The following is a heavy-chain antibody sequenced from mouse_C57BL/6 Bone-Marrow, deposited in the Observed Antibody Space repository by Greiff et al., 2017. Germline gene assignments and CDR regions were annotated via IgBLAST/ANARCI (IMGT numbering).Heavy chain of an antibody. Sequence: LQESGAELVRPGASVTLSCKASGYTFTDYEMHWVKQTPVHGLEWIGAIDPETGGTAYNQKFKGKAILTADKSSSTAYMELRSLTSEDSAVYYCTREGLYYYGSSYFAYWGQGTLVTVSA. V-gene: IGHV1-15*01. CDR3: TREGLYYYGSSYFAY. CDR2: IDPETGGT. CDR1: GYTFTDYE. J-gene: IGHJ3*01. D-gene: IGHD1-1*01.